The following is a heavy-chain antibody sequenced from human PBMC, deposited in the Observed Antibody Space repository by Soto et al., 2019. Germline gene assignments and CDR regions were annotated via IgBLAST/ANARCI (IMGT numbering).Heavy chain of an antibody. V-gene: IGHV3-33*01. J-gene: IGHJ6*02. D-gene: IGHD4-17*01. CDR3: ARAVYGDYESYYGMDV. CDR2: IWYDGSNK. Sequence: QVHLAESGGGVVQPGSSLRLSCAASGFTFGSYGMHWVRRAPGKGLEWVAVIWYDGSNKYYADSVKGRFTISRDNSKNTLFLQMNSLGGEDTAVYYCARAVYGDYESYYGMDVWGQGTTVTVSS. CDR1: GFTFGSYG.